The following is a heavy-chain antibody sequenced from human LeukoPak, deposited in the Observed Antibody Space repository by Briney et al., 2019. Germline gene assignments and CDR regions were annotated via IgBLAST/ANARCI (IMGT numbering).Heavy chain of an antibody. J-gene: IGHJ5*02. Sequence: GGSLRLSCSASGSTVNSYNMNWVRQAPGKGLEWVSCISSSGTKYYADSVKGRFTTSRDNGKSSLFLEMNSLRDEDTAVYYCARGPSSSSWSRFDPWGQGTLVTVSS. D-gene: IGHD6-13*01. CDR2: ISSSGTK. CDR1: GSTVNSYN. V-gene: IGHV3-48*02. CDR3: ARGPSSSSWSRFDP.